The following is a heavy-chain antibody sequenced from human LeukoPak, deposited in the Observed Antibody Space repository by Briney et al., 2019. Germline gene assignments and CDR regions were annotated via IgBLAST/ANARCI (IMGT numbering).Heavy chain of an antibody. J-gene: IGHJ6*03. CDR3: ARDVGGVQYPYYYYYYYMDV. CDR2: ISSSSSTI. V-gene: IGHV3-48*01. Sequence: PGGSLRLSCAASGFTFSSYAMSWVRQAPGKGLEWVSYISSSSSTIYYADSVKGRFTISRDNAKNSLYLQMNSLRAEDTAVYYCARDVGGVQYPYYYYYYYMDVWGKGTTVTVSS. CDR1: GFTFSSYA. D-gene: IGHD4-11*01.